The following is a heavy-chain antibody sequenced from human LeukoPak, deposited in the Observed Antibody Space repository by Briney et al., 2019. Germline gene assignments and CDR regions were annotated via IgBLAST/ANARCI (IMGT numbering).Heavy chain of an antibody. Sequence: GGSLRLPCTVSGFTFSTYWMSWVRQAPGKGLEWVANINQDGKKRYYVDSVKGRFTISRDNAKNSLYLQMNSLTAEDTAVYYCTRDLAAAATWGQGTLVTVSS. J-gene: IGHJ5*02. CDR1: GFTFSTYW. CDR2: INQDGKKR. V-gene: IGHV3-7*03. D-gene: IGHD6-13*01. CDR3: TRDLAAAAT.